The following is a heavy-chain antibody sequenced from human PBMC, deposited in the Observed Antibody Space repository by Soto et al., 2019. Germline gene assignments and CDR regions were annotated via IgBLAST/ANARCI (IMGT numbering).Heavy chain of an antibody. Sequence: TLSLTCTVSGGSISSGGYYWSWIRQHPGKGLEWIGYIYYSGSTYYNPSLKSRVTISVDTSKNQFSLKLSSVTAADTAVYYCARELAAAGPFDYWGQGTLVTVSS. CDR3: ARELAAAGPFDY. CDR1: GGSISSGGYY. J-gene: IGHJ4*02. CDR2: IYYSGST. D-gene: IGHD6-13*01. V-gene: IGHV4-31*03.